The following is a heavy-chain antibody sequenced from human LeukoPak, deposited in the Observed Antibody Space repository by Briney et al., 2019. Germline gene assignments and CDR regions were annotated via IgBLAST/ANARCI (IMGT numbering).Heavy chain of an antibody. CDR1: GGSISSSNW. CDR2: IYSSGST. Sequence: SETLSLTCAVSGGSISSSNWWSWVRQPPGKGLEWIGYIYSSGSTNYNPSLKSRVTISVDTSKNHFSLKLSSVTAADTAMYYCARDYAVGAFDIWGQGTMVTVSS. J-gene: IGHJ3*02. CDR3: ARDYAVGAFDI. D-gene: IGHD4-23*01. V-gene: IGHV4-4*02.